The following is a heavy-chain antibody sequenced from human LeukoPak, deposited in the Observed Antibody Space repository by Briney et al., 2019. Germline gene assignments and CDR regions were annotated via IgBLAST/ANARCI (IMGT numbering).Heavy chain of an antibody. Sequence: SETLSLTCAVYGGSFSGYYWSWTRQPPGKGLEWIGEINHSGSTNFNPSLKSRVTISVDTSKNQFSLKLSSVTAADTAVYYCARGHGDYWGQGTLVTVSS. CDR1: GGSFSGYY. J-gene: IGHJ4*02. CDR2: INHSGST. V-gene: IGHV4-34*01. CDR3: ARGHGDY.